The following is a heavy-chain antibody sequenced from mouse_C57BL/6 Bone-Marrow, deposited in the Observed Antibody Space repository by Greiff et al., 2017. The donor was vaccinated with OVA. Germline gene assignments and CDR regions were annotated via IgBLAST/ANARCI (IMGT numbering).Heavy chain of an antibody. D-gene: IGHD1-1*01. CDR3: AREGSTVVAPYYFDD. J-gene: IGHJ2*01. CDR1: GYTFTSYW. Sequence: QVQLQQPGTELVKPGASVKLSCKASGYTFTSYWMHWVKQRPGQGLEWIGNINPSNGGTNYNEKFKSKATLTVDKSSSTAYMQLSSLTSEDSAVYYCAREGSTVVAPYYFDDWGQGTTLTVSS. V-gene: IGHV1-53*01. CDR2: INPSNGGT.